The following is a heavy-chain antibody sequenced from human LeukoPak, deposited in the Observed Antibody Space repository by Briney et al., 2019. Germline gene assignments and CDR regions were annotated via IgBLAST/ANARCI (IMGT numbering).Heavy chain of an antibody. CDR1: GSRFTSYW. J-gene: IGHJ4*02. CDR3: ARVYGDYWSYFDY. V-gene: IGHV5-10-1*01. Sequence: GASLKISCKGSGSRFTSYWISWVRRMPGKGLEWMGRIDPSDSYTNYSPSFQGHVTIPADKSISTAYLQWSSLKASDTAMYYCARVYGDYWSYFDYWGQGTLVTVSS. D-gene: IGHD4-17*01. CDR2: IDPSDSYT.